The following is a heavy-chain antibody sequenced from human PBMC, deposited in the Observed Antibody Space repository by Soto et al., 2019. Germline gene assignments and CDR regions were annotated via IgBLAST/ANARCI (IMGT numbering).Heavy chain of an antibody. Sequence: EVQLVESGGGLVQPGRSLRLSCTASGFTFGDYAMSWFRQAPGKGLEWVGFIRSKAYGGTTEYAASVKGRFTISRDDSKSIAYQQMNSLKTEDTAVYYCTRGRYQLLWHGSVYFDYWGQGTLVTVSS. V-gene: IGHV3-49*03. J-gene: IGHJ4*02. CDR3: TRGRYQLLWHGSVYFDY. D-gene: IGHD2-2*01. CDR1: GFTFGDYA. CDR2: IRSKAYGGTT.